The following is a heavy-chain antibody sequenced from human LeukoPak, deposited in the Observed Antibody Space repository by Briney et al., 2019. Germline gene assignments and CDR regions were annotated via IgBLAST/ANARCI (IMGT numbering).Heavy chain of an antibody. CDR3: ARDGSGSYIPEFDY. D-gene: IGHD3-10*01. V-gene: IGHV1-69*04. Sequence: GASVKVSCKASGGTFSSYAISWVRQAPGQGLEWMGRIIPILGITNYAQKFQGRVTITADKSTSTVYMELSSLRSEDTAVYYCARDGSGSYIPEFDYWGQGTLVTVSS. CDR1: GGTFSSYA. CDR2: IIPILGIT. J-gene: IGHJ4*02.